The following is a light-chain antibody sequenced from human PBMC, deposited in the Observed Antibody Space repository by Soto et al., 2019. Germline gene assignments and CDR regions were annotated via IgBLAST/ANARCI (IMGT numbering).Light chain of an antibody. J-gene: IGKJ1*01. V-gene: IGKV3-20*01. Sequence: EIGLTQSPGTLSFSPGERSILSCRASQSVSSNYLAWYRQRPGQAPSLLIYGASSRATGIPDRFSGSGSGTDFTLTISRLEPEDFAVYYCQQYGSSPRTFGQGTKVDI. CDR2: GAS. CDR3: QQYGSSPRT. CDR1: QSVSSNY.